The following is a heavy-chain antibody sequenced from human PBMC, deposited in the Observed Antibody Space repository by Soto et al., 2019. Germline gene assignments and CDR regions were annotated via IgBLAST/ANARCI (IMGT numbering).Heavy chain of an antibody. CDR3: ASGLVGCCSGDSCYAYWFAP. D-gene: IGHD2-15*01. J-gene: IGHJ5*02. V-gene: IGHV3-23*01. CDR1: GFTFSRFA. Sequence: EVQLLESGGDLVHPGGSLRLSCSASGFTFSRFAMSWFRLTPGKGLEWVSAITGSGDATFYADSVKGRFTISRDNSRNTLYLQMNSLRAEDTALYFCASGLVGCCSGDSCYAYWFAPRGQGTLVTVSS. CDR2: ITGSGDAT.